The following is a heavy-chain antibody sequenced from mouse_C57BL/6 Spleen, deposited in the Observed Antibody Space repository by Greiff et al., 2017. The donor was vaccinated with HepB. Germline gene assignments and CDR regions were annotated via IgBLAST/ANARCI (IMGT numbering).Heavy chain of an antibody. J-gene: IGHJ2*01. CDR3: ARQYDGYYDFDY. Sequence: VQLQQSGPVLVKPGASVKMSCKASGYTFTDYYMNWVKQSHGKSLEWIGVINPYNGGTSYNQKFKGKATLTVDKSSSTAYMELNSLTSEDSAVYYCARQYDGYYDFDYWGQGTTLTVSS. D-gene: IGHD2-3*01. CDR1: GYTFTDYY. CDR2: INPYNGGT. V-gene: IGHV1-19*01.